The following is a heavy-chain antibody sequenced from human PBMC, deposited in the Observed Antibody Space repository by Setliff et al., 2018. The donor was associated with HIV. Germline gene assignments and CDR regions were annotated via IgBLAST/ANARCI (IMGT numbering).Heavy chain of an antibody. CDR3: ARRVSGSYGPGDY. V-gene: IGHV3-73*01. CDR1: GFTFSVSA. J-gene: IGHJ4*02. CDR2: IRSKANRYTT. D-gene: IGHD1-26*01. Sequence: PGGSLRLSCRASGFTFSVSAIHWVRQVPGVGLEWVGRIRSKANRYTTTYAASVKGRFTVSRDDSENMAYLQMNSLNIEDTAIYYCARRVSGSYGPGDYWGQGTLVTVSS.